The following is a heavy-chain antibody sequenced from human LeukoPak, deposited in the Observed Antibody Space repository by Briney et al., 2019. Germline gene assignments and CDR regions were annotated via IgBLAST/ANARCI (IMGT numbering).Heavy chain of an antibody. D-gene: IGHD6-13*01. V-gene: IGHV3-15*01. CDR2: IKRKTDGGTT. Sequence: GGSLRLSCAASGFTFTNAWMSWVRQAPGKGLEWVGRIKRKTDGGTTDYAAPVKGRFTISRDDSKNTLYLQMNSLRAEDTAVYYCARGIDVRLGGHITTWYRGFDSWGQGILVTVSS. CDR3: ARGIDVRLGGHITTWYRGFDS. CDR1: GFTFTNAW. J-gene: IGHJ5*01.